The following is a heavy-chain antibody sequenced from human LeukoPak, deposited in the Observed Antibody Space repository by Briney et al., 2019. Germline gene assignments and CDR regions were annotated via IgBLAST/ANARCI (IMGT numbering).Heavy chain of an antibody. J-gene: IGHJ6*03. CDR3: ARDSDWNYERPYYMDV. CDR1: GGTFSSYA. D-gene: IGHD1-7*01. Sequence: SVKVSCKASGGTFSSYAISWVRQAPGQGLESMGRIIPIFGTANYAQKFQGRVTITTDESTSTAYMELSSLRSEDTAVYYCARDSDWNYERPYYMDVWGKGTTVTVSS. CDR2: IIPIFGTA. V-gene: IGHV1-69*05.